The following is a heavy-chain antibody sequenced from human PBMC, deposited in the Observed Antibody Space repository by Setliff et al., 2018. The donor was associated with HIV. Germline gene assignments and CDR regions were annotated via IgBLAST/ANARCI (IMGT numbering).Heavy chain of an antibody. V-gene: IGHV3-7*02. CDR2: IKEDGSEK. D-gene: IGHD6-19*01. Sequence: PGGSLRLSCAASGFLFHTYWMSWVRQAPGKGLEWVANIKEDGSEKHYVDSVKGRFTISRDNSKNTLYLQMNSLRAEDTAVYYCAMSPYSSGLFDYWGQGTLVTVSS. CDR1: GFLFHTYW. CDR3: AMSPYSSGLFDY. J-gene: IGHJ4*02.